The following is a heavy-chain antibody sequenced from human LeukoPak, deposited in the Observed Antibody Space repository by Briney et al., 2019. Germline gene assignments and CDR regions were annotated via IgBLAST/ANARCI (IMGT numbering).Heavy chain of an antibody. D-gene: IGHD4-17*01. Sequence: SETLSLTCTVSGGSISSSSYYWGWIRQPPGKGLEWIGSIYYSGSTYYNPSLKSRVTISVDTSKNQFSLKLSSVTAADTAVYYCARNPDYGDYEGNWFDPWGQGTLVTVSS. CDR3: ARNPDYGDYEGNWFDP. J-gene: IGHJ5*02. CDR1: GGSISSSSYY. V-gene: IGHV4-39*07. CDR2: IYYSGST.